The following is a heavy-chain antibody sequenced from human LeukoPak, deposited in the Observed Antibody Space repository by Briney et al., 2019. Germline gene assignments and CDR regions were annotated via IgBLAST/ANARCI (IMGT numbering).Heavy chain of an antibody. CDR1: GGSISSYY. D-gene: IGHD2-15*01. Sequence: SETLSLTCTVSGGSISSYYWSWIRQPPGKGLEWIGYIYYSGSTNYNPSLKSRVTISVDTSKNQFSLKLSSVTAEDAAVYYCARAPVTSCRGAFCYPFDYWGPGILVTVSS. CDR2: IYYSGST. CDR3: ARAPVTSCRGAFCYPFDY. V-gene: IGHV4-59*12. J-gene: IGHJ4*02.